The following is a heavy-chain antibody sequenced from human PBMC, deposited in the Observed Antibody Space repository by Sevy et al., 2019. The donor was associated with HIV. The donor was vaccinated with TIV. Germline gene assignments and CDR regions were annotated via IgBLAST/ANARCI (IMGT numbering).Heavy chain of an antibody. CDR2: ISYDGSHK. J-gene: IGHJ4*02. Sequence: GGSLRLSCAASGFIFGSYAMNWVRQAPGKGLEWVAVISYDGSHKYYADSVKGRFTISRDSSKNTVYLQMHSLRTDDTAVYYCARDPGSSWSSFDYWGQGTLVTVSS. V-gene: IGHV3-30-3*01. CDR3: ARDPGSSWSSFDY. D-gene: IGHD6-13*01. CDR1: GFIFGSYA.